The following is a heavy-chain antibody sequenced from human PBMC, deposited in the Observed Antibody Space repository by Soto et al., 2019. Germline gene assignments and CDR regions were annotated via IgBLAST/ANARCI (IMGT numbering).Heavy chain of an antibody. Sequence: ASVKVSCKASGYTFTSYYLFWVRQAPGQGLEWMGIVNPSTGITSYAQKFQGRVTMTRDTSTSTVYMDLSSLRSEDTAVYYCASEGQWLAFDYWGQGTLVTVSS. V-gene: IGHV1-46*03. D-gene: IGHD6-19*01. J-gene: IGHJ4*02. CDR1: GYTFTSYY. CDR3: ASEGQWLAFDY. CDR2: VNPSTGIT.